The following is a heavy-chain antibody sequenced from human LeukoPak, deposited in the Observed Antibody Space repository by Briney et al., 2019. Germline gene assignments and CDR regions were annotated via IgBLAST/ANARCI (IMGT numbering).Heavy chain of an antibody. V-gene: IGHV3-30*03. D-gene: IGHD2-2*02. CDR3: ARDRCSSTSCYTHYFDY. J-gene: IGHJ4*02. CDR1: GFTFSSYG. Sequence: GSLRLSCAASGFTFSSYGMHWVRQAPGKGLEWVTVISYDGSNKYYADSVKGRFTISGDTSKNTLYLQMNSLRAEDTAVYYCARDRCSSTSCYTHYFDYWGQGTLVTVSS. CDR2: ISYDGSNK.